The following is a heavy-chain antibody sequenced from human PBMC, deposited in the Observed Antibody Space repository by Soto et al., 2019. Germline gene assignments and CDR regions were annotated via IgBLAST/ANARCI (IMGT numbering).Heavy chain of an antibody. CDR2: ISTDGSST. J-gene: IGHJ4*02. CDR1: GFTFSSYA. D-gene: IGHD3-9*01. Sequence: GGSLRLSCAASGFTFSSYAMSWVRQAPGKGLEWVSRISTDGSSTNYADSVKGRFTISRDNAKNTLYLQMNSLRAEDTAVYYCARGGLYDILTGYYSSLGFDYWGPGTLVTVSS. CDR3: ARGGLYDILTGYYSSLGFDY. V-gene: IGHV3-74*01.